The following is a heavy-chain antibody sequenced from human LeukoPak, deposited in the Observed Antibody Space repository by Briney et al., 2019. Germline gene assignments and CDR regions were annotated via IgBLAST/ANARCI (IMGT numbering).Heavy chain of an antibody. CDR1: GYTFTAYY. J-gene: IGHJ5*02. Sequence: ASVKVSCKASGYTFTAYYIHWVRQAPGQGLEWMGWINPHSGATNFAQKFQGRVTMTTDTSTNTTYMEVRSLTFDDTAVYYCARDHMAARPGWFDAWGQGTLVTVSA. D-gene: IGHD6-6*01. CDR3: ARDHMAARPGWFDA. CDR2: INPHSGAT. V-gene: IGHV1-2*02.